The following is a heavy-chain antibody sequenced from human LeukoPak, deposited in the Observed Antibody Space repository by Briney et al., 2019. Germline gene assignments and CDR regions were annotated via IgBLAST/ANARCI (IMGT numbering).Heavy chain of an antibody. V-gene: IGHV4-39*07. Sequence: GSLRLSCAASGFTVSSNYMSWVRQPPGKGLEWIGSIYYSGSTYYNPSLKSRVTISVDTSKNQFSLKLSSVTAADTAVYYCARAYDSSGYYYVDTWFDPWGQGTLVTVSS. D-gene: IGHD3-22*01. CDR3: ARAYDSSGYYYVDTWFDP. CDR1: GFTVSSNY. J-gene: IGHJ5*02. CDR2: IYYSGST.